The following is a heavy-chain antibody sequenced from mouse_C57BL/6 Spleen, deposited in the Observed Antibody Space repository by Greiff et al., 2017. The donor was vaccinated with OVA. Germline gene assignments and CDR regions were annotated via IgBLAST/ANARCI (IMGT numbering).Heavy chain of an antibody. D-gene: IGHD4-1*01. V-gene: IGHV1-7*01. J-gene: IGHJ3*01. CDR2: INPSSGYT. CDR3: TGIQEWFAY. Sequence: QVQLKQSGAELAKPGASVKLSCKASGYTFTSYWMHWVKQRPGQGLEWIGYINPSSGYTKYNQKFKDKATLTADKSSSTAYMQLSSLTYEDSAVYYCTGIQEWFAYWGQGTLVTVSA. CDR1: GYTFTSYW.